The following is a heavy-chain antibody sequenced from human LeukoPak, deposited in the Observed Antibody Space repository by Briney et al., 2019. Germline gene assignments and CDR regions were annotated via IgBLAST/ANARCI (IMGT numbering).Heavy chain of an antibody. CDR1: GGSISSSSYY. CDR3: ARPLGGATLHAFDI. CDR2: IYYSGST. J-gene: IGHJ3*02. D-gene: IGHD4/OR15-4a*01. V-gene: IGHV4-39*01. Sequence: PSETLSLTCTVSGGSISSSSYYWGWIRQPPGKGLEWIGSIYYSGSTFYNPSLKGRVTISVDTSKNQFSLKLSSVTAADTAVYYCARPLGGATLHAFDIWGQGTMVTVSS.